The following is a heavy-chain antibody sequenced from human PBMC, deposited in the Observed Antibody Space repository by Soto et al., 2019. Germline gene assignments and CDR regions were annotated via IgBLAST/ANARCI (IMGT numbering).Heavy chain of an antibody. D-gene: IGHD6-13*01. Sequence: ASVKVSCKASGGTFSSYAISWVRQAPGQGLEWMGGIIPIFGTANYAQKFQGRVTITADESTSTAYMELSSLRSEDTAVYYCARERVIAAADFYYYYYGMDVWGQGTTVTVSS. CDR1: GGTFSSYA. V-gene: IGHV1-69*13. CDR3: ARERVIAAADFYYYYYGMDV. CDR2: IIPIFGTA. J-gene: IGHJ6*02.